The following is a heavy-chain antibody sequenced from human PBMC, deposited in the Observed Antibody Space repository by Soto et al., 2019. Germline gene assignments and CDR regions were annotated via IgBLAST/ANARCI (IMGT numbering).Heavy chain of an antibody. CDR3: AHRRYNWNLKNNWFDP. V-gene: IGHV2-5*01. D-gene: IGHD1-20*01. J-gene: IGHJ5*02. Sequence: GSGPTLVNPTQTLTLTCTFSGFSLSTSGVGVGWIRQPPGKALEWLALIYWNDDKRYSPSLKSRLTITKDTSKNQVVLTMTNMDPVDTATYYCAHRRYNWNLKNNWFDPWGQGTLVTVSS. CDR2: IYWNDDK. CDR1: GFSLSTSGVG.